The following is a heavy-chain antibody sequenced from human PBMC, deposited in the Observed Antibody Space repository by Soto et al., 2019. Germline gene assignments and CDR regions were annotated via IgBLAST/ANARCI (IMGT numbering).Heavy chain of an antibody. D-gene: IGHD6-19*01. CDR2: ISGSGATT. CDR1: GFAFSTYA. V-gene: IGHV3-23*01. CDR3: AKGSGWYPHFDY. J-gene: IGHJ4*02. Sequence: GGSLRLSCAASGFAFSTYAMSWVRQAPGKGLECVSAISGSGATTYYADSVEGRFTISRDNSKNTLYLQMNSLSAEDTAVYYCAKGSGWYPHFDYWGQGTLVTVSS.